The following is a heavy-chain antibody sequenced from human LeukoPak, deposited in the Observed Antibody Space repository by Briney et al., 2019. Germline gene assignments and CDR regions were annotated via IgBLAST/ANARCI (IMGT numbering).Heavy chain of an antibody. CDR3: VRIVLMVYAHPVGADY. V-gene: IGHV4-38-2*02. CDR1: GYSISSGYY. Sequence: PSETLSLTCTVSGYSISSGYYWGWIRQPPGKGLEWIGSIYYSGSTYYNPSLKSRVTISVDTSKNQFSLKLSSVTAADTAVYYCVRIVLMVYAHPVGADYWGQGTLVTVSS. J-gene: IGHJ4*02. CDR2: IYYSGST. D-gene: IGHD2-8*01.